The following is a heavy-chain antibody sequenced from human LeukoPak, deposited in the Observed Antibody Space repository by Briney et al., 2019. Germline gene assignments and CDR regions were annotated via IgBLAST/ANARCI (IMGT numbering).Heavy chain of an antibody. CDR2: IIPILGIA. CDR1: GGTFSSYT. V-gene: IGHV1-69*02. J-gene: IGHJ4*02. CDR3: ARSRSPYYYDSSGQYDLDY. D-gene: IGHD3-22*01. Sequence: GASVKVSCKASGGTFSSYTISWVRQAPGQGLEWMGRIIPILGIANYARKFQGRVTITADKSTSTAYMELSSLRSEDTAVYYCARSRSPYYYDSSGQYDLDYWGQGTLVTVSS.